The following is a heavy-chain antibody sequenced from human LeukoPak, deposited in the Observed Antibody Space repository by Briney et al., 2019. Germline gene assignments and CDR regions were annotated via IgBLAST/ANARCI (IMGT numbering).Heavy chain of an antibody. CDR1: GGSISSGGYS. CDR2: IYHSGST. CDR3: ARVWDTAFDY. V-gene: IGHV4-30-2*01. Sequence: SQTLSLTCAVSGGSISSGGYSWSWIRQPPGKGLEWIGYIYHSGSTYYNPSLKSRVTISVDRSKNQFSLKLSSVTAADTAVYYCARVWDTAFDYWGQGTLVTVSP. J-gene: IGHJ4*02. D-gene: IGHD5-18*01.